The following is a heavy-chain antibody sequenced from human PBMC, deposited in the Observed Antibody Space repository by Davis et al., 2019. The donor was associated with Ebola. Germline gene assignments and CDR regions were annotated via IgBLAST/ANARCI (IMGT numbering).Heavy chain of an antibody. CDR3: TRAETYYDFWSGYQMYYFDY. Sequence: SLKISCTASGFTFGDYAMSWVRQAPGKGLEWVGFIRSKAYGGTTEYAASVKGRFTISRDDSKSIAYLQMNSLKTEDTAVYYCTRAETYYDFWSGYQMYYFDYWGQGTLVTVSS. CDR2: IRSKAYGGTT. CDR1: GFTFGDYA. D-gene: IGHD3-3*01. V-gene: IGHV3-49*04. J-gene: IGHJ4*02.